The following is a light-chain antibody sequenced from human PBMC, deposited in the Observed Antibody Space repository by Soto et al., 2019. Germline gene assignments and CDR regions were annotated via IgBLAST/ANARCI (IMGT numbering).Light chain of an antibody. CDR2: DTS. J-gene: IGKJ4*01. CDR1: QNISRS. CDR3: QQYGSSPLT. V-gene: IGKV3-20*01. Sequence: EIVMTQSPVTLSVSPGERATLSCRASQNISRSLAWYQQKRGQAPRLLIYDTSTRATGIPDRFSGSGSGTDFTLTISRLEPEDFAVYYCQQYGSSPLTFGGGTKVDIK.